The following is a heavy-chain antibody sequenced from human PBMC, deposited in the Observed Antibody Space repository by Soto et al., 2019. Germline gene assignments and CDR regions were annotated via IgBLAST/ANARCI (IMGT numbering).Heavy chain of an antibody. CDR3: ARGWWQQLVRLPLRMDPAVMDV. CDR2: TYYRSKWYN. V-gene: IGHV6-1*01. Sequence: PSQTLSLTCAISGDSVSSNSAAWNWIRQSPSRGLEWLGRTYYRSKWYNDYAVSVKSRITINPDTSKNQFSLQLNSVTPEDTAVYYCARGWWQQLVRLPLRMDPAVMDVWGQGTTVTVSS. J-gene: IGHJ6*02. CDR1: GDSVSSNSAA. D-gene: IGHD6-13*01.